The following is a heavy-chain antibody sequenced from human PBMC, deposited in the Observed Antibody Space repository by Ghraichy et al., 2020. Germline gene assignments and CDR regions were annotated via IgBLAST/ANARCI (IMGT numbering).Heavy chain of an antibody. CDR3: ARASTVVRFYYYAGMDV. J-gene: IGHJ6*02. CDR1: GFTFSGYN. D-gene: IGHD4-23*01. CDR2: ITSSGRTI. Sequence: GGSLRLSCVGSGFTFSGYNMNWVRQSPGRGLEWVSYITSSGRTIFYADSVKGRFTISRDNAQNSLYLQMNRLRDEDTAVYYCARASTVVRFYYYAGMDVWGQGTTVTVS. V-gene: IGHV3-48*02.